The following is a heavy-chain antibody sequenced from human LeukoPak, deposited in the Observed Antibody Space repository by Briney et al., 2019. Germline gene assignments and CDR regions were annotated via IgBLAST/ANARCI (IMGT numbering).Heavy chain of an antibody. CDR1: GGSFSGYY. V-gene: IGHV4-34*01. Sequence: SETLSLTCAVYGGSFSGYYWSWIRQPPGKGLEWIGEINHSGSTNYNPSLKSRVTISVDTSKNQFSLKLSSVTAADTAVYYCARHPPIRAYSSSWYERRYYFDYWGQGTLVTVSS. D-gene: IGHD6-13*01. CDR2: INHSGST. J-gene: IGHJ4*02. CDR3: ARHPPIRAYSSSWYERRYYFDY.